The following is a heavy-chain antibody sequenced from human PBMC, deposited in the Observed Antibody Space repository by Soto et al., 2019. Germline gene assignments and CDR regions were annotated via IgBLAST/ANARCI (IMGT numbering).Heavy chain of an antibody. CDR1: GGSISSSSYY. V-gene: IGHV4-39*01. J-gene: IGHJ3*01. Sequence: SETLSLTCTVSGGSISSSSYYWGWIRQPPGKGLEWIGSIYYSGSTYYNPSLKSRVTISVDTSKNQFSLKLSSVTAADTAVYYCARQEGNYYGSGSSSDLDAFDVWGQGTMVTVSS. CDR3: ARQEGNYYGSGSSSDLDAFDV. CDR2: IYYSGST. D-gene: IGHD3-10*01.